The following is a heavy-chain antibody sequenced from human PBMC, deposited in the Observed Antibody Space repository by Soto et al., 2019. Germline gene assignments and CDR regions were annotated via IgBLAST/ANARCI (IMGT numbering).Heavy chain of an antibody. V-gene: IGHV3-9*01. CDR2: ISWNSGSI. CDR1: GFTFDDYA. J-gene: IGHJ4*02. CDR3: AKGLYGSAYYFDY. Sequence: GGSLRLSCAASGFTFDDYAMHWVRQAPGKGLEWVSGISWNSGSIGYADSVKGRFTISRDNAKNSLYLQMNSLRAEDTALYYCAKGLYGSAYYFDYWGQGTLVTVSS. D-gene: IGHD3-10*01.